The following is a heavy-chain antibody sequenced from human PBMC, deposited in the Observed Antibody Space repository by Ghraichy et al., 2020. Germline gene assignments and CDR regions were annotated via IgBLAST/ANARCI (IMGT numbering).Heavy chain of an antibody. V-gene: IGHV4-59*01. CDR3: ARDTALLGMDV. CDR1: GGSIRSYY. D-gene: IGHD5-18*01. J-gene: IGHJ6*02. CDR2: ISYTGST. Sequence: SETLSLTCTVSGGSIRSYYWSWIRQPPGKGLEWIAYISYTGSTNYSPSLKSRVTMSVDTSKNQFSLKLSSVTAADTAVYYCARDTALLGMDVWGQGTTVTVSS.